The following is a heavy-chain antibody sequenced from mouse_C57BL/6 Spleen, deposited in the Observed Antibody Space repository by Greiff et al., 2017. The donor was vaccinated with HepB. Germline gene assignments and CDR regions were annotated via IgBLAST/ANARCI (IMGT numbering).Heavy chain of an antibody. V-gene: IGHV1-50*01. J-gene: IGHJ3*01. D-gene: IGHD1-1*01. CDR3: ARSSSSYERTWFAY. Sequence: QVQLQQPGAELVKPGASVKLSCKASGYTFTSYWMQWVKQRPGQGLEWIGEIDPSDSYTNYNQKFKGKATLTVDTSSSTAYMQLSSLTSEDSAVYYCARSSSSYERTWFAYWGQGTLVTVSA. CDR1: GYTFTSYW. CDR2: IDPSDSYT.